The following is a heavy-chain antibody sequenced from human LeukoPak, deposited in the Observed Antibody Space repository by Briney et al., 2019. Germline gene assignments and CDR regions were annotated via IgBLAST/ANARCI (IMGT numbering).Heavy chain of an antibody. V-gene: IGHV1-69*05. D-gene: IGHD5-12*01. CDR2: IIPIFGTA. CDR3: ARGYSGYDSRPYYYYMDV. CDR1: GGIFSSYA. Sequence: ASVKVSCKASGGIFSSYAISWVRQAPGQGLEWMGGIIPIFGTANYAQKFQGRVTITTDESTSTAYMELSSLRSEDTAVYYCARGYSGYDSRPYYYYMDVWGKGTTVTVSS. J-gene: IGHJ6*03.